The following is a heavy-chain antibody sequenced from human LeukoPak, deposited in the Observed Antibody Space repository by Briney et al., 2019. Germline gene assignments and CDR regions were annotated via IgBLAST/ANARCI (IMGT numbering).Heavy chain of an antibody. CDR2: IYSGGST. Sequence: GGSLRLSCAASGFTVSSNYMSWVRQAPGKGLEWVSVIYSGGSTYYADSVKGRFTISRDNSKNTLYLQMNSLRAEDTAVYYCAREGSDLYYGMDVWGQGTTVTVSS. V-gene: IGHV3-53*01. CDR1: GFTVSSNY. J-gene: IGHJ6*02. D-gene: IGHD3-10*01. CDR3: AREGSDLYYGMDV.